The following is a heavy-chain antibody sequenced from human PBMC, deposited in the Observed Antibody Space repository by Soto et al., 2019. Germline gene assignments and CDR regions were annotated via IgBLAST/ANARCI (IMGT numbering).Heavy chain of an antibody. V-gene: IGHV4-31*03. J-gene: IGHJ6*03. CDR2: IYYSGST. CDR3: AREVYYDFWSGSEYYYYYMDV. D-gene: IGHD3-3*01. Sequence: SETLSLTCTVSGGSISSGGYYWSWIRQHPGKGLEWIGYIYYSGSTYYNPSLKSRVAISVDTSKNQLSLKLSSVTAADTAVYYCAREVYYDFWSGSEYYYYYMDVWGKGTTVTVSS. CDR1: GGSISSGGYY.